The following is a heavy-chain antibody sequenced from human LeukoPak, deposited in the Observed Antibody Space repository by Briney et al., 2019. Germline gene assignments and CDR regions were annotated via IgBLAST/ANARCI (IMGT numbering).Heavy chain of an antibody. D-gene: IGHD3-22*01. CDR3: SRDANYYDSGRHYFDAFDI. V-gene: IGHV3-7*01. CDR2: IRGDGSVK. J-gene: IGHJ3*02. Sequence: PGESLRLSCEASGFMFSKYWMTWVRQAPGKGLEWVANIRGDGSVKYLLDSVKGRFSISRDNAKNSLSLEMNNLRAEDTAVYYCSRDANYYDSGRHYFDAFDIWGRGTMVTVSS. CDR1: GFMFSKYW.